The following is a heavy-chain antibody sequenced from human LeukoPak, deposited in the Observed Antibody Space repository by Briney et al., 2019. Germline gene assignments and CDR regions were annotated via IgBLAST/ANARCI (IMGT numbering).Heavy chain of an antibody. V-gene: IGHV3-30*03. CDR2: ISNDGSRK. CDR1: GFTFSRHG. CDR3: AREENYYDSSGAPLDY. D-gene: IGHD3-22*01. Sequence: GGSLRLSCAPSGFTFSRHGMHWVRQAPGKGLEWVAIISNDGSRKYYPHSVEGRFTISRDNSKNTLYLQMNSLRAEDTAVYYCAREENYYDSSGAPLDYWGQGTLVTVSS. J-gene: IGHJ4*02.